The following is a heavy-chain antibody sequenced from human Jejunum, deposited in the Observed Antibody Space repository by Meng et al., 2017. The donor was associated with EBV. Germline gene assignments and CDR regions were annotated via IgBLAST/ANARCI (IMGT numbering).Heavy chain of an antibody. CDR1: GFTFSGHA. D-gene: IGHD3-16*01. Sequence: QVQLVESGGGVVQPGRSLRLSGASSGFTFSGHAMQWVRQAPGKGLKWVALISNDGNNKYYADSVKGRFTISRDNSKNTLYLQMNSLRVDDTALYYCTREWGADYWGQGTLVTVSS. CDR2: ISNDGNNK. CDR3: TREWGADY. V-gene: IGHV3-30-3*01. J-gene: IGHJ4*02.